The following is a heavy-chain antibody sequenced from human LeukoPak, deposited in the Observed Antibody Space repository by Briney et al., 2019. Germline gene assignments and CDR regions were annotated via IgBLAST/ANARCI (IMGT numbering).Heavy chain of an antibody. D-gene: IGHD3-10*01. Sequence: SGPALVKPTQTLTLTYTFSGFSLSTSGMCVSWIRQPPGKALEWLARIDWDDDKYYSTSLKTRLTISKDTSKNQVVLTMTNMDPVDTATYYCARSITMVRGIENWFDPWGQGTLVTVSS. CDR2: IDWDDDK. CDR3: ARSITMVRGIENWFDP. CDR1: GFSLSTSGMC. V-gene: IGHV2-70*11. J-gene: IGHJ5*02.